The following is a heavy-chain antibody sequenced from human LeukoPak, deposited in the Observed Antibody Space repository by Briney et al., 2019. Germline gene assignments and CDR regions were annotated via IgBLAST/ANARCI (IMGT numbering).Heavy chain of an antibody. J-gene: IGHJ4*02. Sequence: PGGSLRLSCAASGFTFSSYGMHWVRQAPGKGLEWVAVISYDGSNKYYADSVKGRFTISRDNSKNTLYLQMNSLRAEDTAVYYCAKDYSTVTTPPDYWGQGTLVTVSS. CDR2: ISYDGSNK. D-gene: IGHD4-17*01. CDR1: GFTFSSYG. CDR3: AKDYSTVTTPPDY. V-gene: IGHV3-30*18.